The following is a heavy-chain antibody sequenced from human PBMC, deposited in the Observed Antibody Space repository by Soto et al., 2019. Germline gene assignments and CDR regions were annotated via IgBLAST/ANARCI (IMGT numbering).Heavy chain of an antibody. CDR1: GFTFSGSA. D-gene: IGHD4-17*01. J-gene: IGHJ6*02. CDR2: IRSKANSYAT. CDR3: TRPLFTVTDYYYYGMDV. Sequence: EVQLVESGGGLVQPGGSLKLSCAASGFTFSGSAMHWVRQASGKGLEWVGRIRSKANSYATAYAASVKGRFTISRDDSKNTAYLQMNSLKTEDTAVYYCTRPLFTVTDYYYYGMDVWGQGTTVTVSS. V-gene: IGHV3-73*02.